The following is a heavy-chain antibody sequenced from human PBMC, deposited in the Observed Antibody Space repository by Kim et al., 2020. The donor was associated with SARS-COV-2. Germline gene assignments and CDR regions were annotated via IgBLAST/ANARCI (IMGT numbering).Heavy chain of an antibody. D-gene: IGHD6-13*01. CDR2: INHSGST. CDR3: ARAPRLYSSSWRAPHIDY. CDR1: GGSFSGYY. V-gene: IGHV4-34*01. J-gene: IGHJ4*02. Sequence: SETLSLTCAVYGGSFSGYYWSWIRQPPGKGLEWIGEINHSGSTNYNPSLKSRVTISVDTSKNQFSLKLSSVTAADTAVYYCARAPRLYSSSWRAPHIDYWGQGTLVTVSS.